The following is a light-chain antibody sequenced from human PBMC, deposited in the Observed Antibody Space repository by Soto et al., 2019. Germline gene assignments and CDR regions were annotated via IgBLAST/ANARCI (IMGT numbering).Light chain of an antibody. CDR2: AES. CDR1: QSIGSN. CDR3: QHYTNWPPIT. J-gene: IGKJ5*01. V-gene: IGKV3-15*01. Sequence: ILMTQSPVTLSVSPGDSATLSCRASQSIGSNLAWYQQKPGQAPRLLIYAESTRVTGLPGRFSGRGSGTEFTIPISGLQSEDFAIYYCQHYTNWPPITFAQWTRLEIK.